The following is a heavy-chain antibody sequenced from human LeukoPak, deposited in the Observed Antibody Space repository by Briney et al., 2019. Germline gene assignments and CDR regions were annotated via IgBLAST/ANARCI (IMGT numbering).Heavy chain of an antibody. CDR2: INPNSGGT. CDR3: ARVRMVRGVIIPFDY. CDR1: GSTFTDYY. D-gene: IGHD3-10*01. J-gene: IGHJ4*02. V-gene: IGHV1-2*02. Sequence: ASVKVSCKASGSTFTDYYMHWVRQAPGQGLEWMGWINPNSGGTNFAQKFQGRVTMTRDTSISTAYMELSRLRSDDTAVYYCARVRMVRGVIIPFDYWGQGTLVTVSS.